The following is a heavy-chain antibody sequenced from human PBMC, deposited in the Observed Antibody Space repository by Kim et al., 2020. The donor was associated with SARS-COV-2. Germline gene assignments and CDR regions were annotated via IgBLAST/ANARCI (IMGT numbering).Heavy chain of an antibody. J-gene: IGHJ4*02. V-gene: IGHV3-21*01. Sequence: GGSLRLSCAASGFTFSSYSMNWVRQAPGKGLEWVSSISSSSSYIYYADSVKGRFTISRDNAKNSLYLQMNSLRAEDTAVYYCARDFWVGEPGGLDYWGQGTLVTVSS. CDR1: GFTFSSYS. CDR2: ISSSSSYI. D-gene: IGHD3-3*01. CDR3: ARDFWVGEPGGLDY.